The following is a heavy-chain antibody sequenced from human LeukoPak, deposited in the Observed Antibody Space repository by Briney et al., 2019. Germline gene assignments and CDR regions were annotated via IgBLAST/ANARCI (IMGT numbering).Heavy chain of an antibody. CDR1: GGSISSGGYS. CDR2: IYHSGST. J-gene: IGHJ4*02. Sequence: SETLSLTCAVSGGSISSGGYSWSWIRQPPGKGLEWIGYIYHSGSTYYNPSLKSRVTISVDRSKNQFSLKLSSVTAADTAVYYCARGDSGYDPVPRRFDYWGQGTLVTVSS. CDR3: ARGDSGYDPVPRRFDY. V-gene: IGHV4-30-2*01. D-gene: IGHD5-12*01.